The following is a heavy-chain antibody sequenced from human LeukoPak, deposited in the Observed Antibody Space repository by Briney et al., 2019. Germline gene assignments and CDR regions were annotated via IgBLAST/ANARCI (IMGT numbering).Heavy chain of an antibody. CDR3: ARARITMVRGARNPNQNWFDP. J-gene: IGHJ5*02. V-gene: IGHV3-11*01. CDR2: ISSSGSTI. Sequence: GGSLRLSCAASGFTFSDYYMSWIRQAPGKGLEWVSYISSSGSTIYYADSVKGRFTISRDNAKNSLYLQMNSLRAEDTAVYYCARARITMVRGARNPNQNWFDPWGQGTLVTVS. CDR1: GFTFSDYY. D-gene: IGHD3-10*01.